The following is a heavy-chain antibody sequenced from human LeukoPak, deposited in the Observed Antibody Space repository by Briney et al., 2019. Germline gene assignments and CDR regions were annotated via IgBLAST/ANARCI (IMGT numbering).Heavy chain of an antibody. CDR3: ARKRYYYGSGGRYNWFDP. V-gene: IGHV4-59*12. CDR1: GGSISSYY. CDR2: IYYSGST. J-gene: IGHJ5*02. Sequence: SETLSLTCTVSGGSISSYYWSWIRQPPGKGLEWIGYIYYSGSTNYNPSLKSRVTISVDTSKNQFSLKLSSVTAADTAVYYCARKRYYYGSGGRYNWFDPWGQGTLVTVSS. D-gene: IGHD3-10*01.